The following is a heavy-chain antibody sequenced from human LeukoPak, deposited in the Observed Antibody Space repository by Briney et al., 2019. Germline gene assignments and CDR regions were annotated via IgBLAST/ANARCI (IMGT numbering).Heavy chain of an antibody. J-gene: IGHJ2*01. V-gene: IGHV4-59*08. CDR2: IYHSGST. Sequence: PSETLSLTCTVSGGSISSYYWSWIRQPPGKGLEWIGSIYHSGSTYYNPSLKSRVTISVDTSKNQFSLKLSSVTAADTAVYYCARRGSSGWYWYFDLWGRGTLVTVSS. CDR3: ARRGSSGWYWYFDL. CDR1: GGSISSYY. D-gene: IGHD6-19*01.